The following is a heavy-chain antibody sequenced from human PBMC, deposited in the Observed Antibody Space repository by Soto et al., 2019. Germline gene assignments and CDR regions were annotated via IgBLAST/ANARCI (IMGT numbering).Heavy chain of an antibody. J-gene: IGHJ6*02. D-gene: IGHD2-15*01. CDR3: ARALRYCSGGSCYFFQYYYYGMDV. CDR2: IYHSGST. V-gene: IGHV4-4*02. CDR1: GGSISSSNW. Sequence: PSETLSLTCAVSGGSISSSNWWSWVRQPPGKGLEWIGEIYHSGSTNYNPSLKSRVTISVDKSKNQFSLKLSSVTAADTAVYYCARALRYCSGGSCYFFQYYYYGMDVWGQGTTVTVSS.